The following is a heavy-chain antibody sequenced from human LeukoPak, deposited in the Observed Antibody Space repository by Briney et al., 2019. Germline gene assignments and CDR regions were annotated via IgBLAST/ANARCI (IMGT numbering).Heavy chain of an antibody. V-gene: IGHV5-51*01. CDR3: ARLGYCSRGTCYAFDY. J-gene: IGHJ4*02. CDR1: GYTFTSYW. D-gene: IGHD2-2*01. Sequence: GESLKISCKGSGYTFTSYWIGWVRQMPGKGLEWMGIIYPGDSDTRYTPSFQGQVTMSADKSINTAYLQWSRLKASDTAVYYCARLGYCSRGTCYAFDYWGQGTPVTVS. CDR2: IYPGDSDT.